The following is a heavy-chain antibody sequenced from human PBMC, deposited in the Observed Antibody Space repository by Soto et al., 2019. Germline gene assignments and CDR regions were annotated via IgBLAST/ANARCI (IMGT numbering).Heavy chain of an antibody. CDR3: ARGARIAVAGNYYYYGMDV. CDR1: GGSISSGGYY. CDR2: IYYSGST. D-gene: IGHD6-19*01. J-gene: IGHJ6*02. V-gene: IGHV4-31*03. Sequence: PSETLSLTCTVSGGSISSGGYYWSWIRQHPGKGLEWIGYIYYSGSTYYNPSLKSRVTISVDTSKNQFSLKLSSVTAADTAVYYCARGARIAVAGNYYYYGMDVWGQGTTVTVSS.